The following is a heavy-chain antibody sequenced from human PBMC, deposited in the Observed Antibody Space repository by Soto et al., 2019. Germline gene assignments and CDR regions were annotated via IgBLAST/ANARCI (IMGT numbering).Heavy chain of an antibody. Sequence: GGSLRLSCAASGFTFSSYAMHWVRQAPGKGLEWVAVISYDGSNKYYADSVKGRFTISRDNSKNTLYLQMNSLRAEDTAEYYCARTTVYDVDTAMVFGYNALDYWGQGTLVTVSS. J-gene: IGHJ4*02. V-gene: IGHV3-30-3*01. D-gene: IGHD5-18*01. CDR2: ISYDGSNK. CDR3: ARTTVYDVDTAMVFGYNALDY. CDR1: GFTFSSYA.